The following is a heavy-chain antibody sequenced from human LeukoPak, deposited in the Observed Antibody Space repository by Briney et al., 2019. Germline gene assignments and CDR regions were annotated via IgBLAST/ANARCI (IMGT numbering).Heavy chain of an antibody. D-gene: IGHD4-17*01. CDR1: GYTFTGYY. CDR2: INLNSGGT. V-gene: IGHV1-2*02. J-gene: IGHJ4*02. CDR3: ARGRATVTHFDY. Sequence: ASVKVSCKASGYTFTGYYMHWVGQAPGQGLEWMGWINLNSGGTNYAQKFQGRVTMTRDTSISTAYMELSRLRSDDTAVYYCARGRATVTHFDYWGQGTLVTVSS.